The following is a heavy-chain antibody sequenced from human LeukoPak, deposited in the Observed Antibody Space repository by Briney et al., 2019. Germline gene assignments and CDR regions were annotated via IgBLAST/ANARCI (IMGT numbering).Heavy chain of an antibody. J-gene: IGHJ5*02. CDR3: ARRRRDVVVVAATPNWFDP. V-gene: IGHV4-34*01. D-gene: IGHD2-15*01. CDR2: INHSGST. CDR1: GFSFNSYI. Sequence: GSLRLSCAASGFSFNSYIMNWVRQAPGKGLEWIGEINHSGSTNYNPSLKSRVTISVDTSKNQFSLKLSSVTAADTAVYYCARRRRDVVVVAATPNWFDPWGQGTLVTVSS.